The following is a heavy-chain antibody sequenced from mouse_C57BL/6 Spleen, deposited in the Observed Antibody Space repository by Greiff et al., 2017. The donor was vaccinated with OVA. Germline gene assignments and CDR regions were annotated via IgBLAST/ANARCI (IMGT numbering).Heavy chain of an antibody. Sequence: VQLQQSGAELVKPGASVKISCKASGYAFSSYWMNWVKQRPGKGLEWIGQIYPGDGDTNYNGKFKGKATLTADKSSSTAYMQLSSLTSEDSAVYFCASYYDYDRVYYAMDYWGQGTSVTVSS. J-gene: IGHJ4*01. V-gene: IGHV1-80*01. CDR1: GYAFSSYW. CDR2: IYPGDGDT. D-gene: IGHD2-4*01. CDR3: ASYYDYDRVYYAMDY.